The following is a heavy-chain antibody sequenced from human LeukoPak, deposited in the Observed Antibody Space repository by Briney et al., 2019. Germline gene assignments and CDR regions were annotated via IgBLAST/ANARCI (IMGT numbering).Heavy chain of an antibody. Sequence: GGSLRLSCAASGFSFSSYAMHWVRQAPGKGLEWVAVISYDETNEYYGDSVKGRFTISRDNSKNTLYLQMNSLRAEDTAVYYCARDWQGSPGYYFHYWGQGTLVTVSS. J-gene: IGHJ4*02. D-gene: IGHD2-2*01. V-gene: IGHV3-30*04. CDR3: ARDWQGSPGYYFHY. CDR1: GFSFSSYA. CDR2: ISYDETNE.